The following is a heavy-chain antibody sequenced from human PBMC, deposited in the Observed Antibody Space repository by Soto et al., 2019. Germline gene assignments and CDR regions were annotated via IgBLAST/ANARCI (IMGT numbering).Heavy chain of an antibody. CDR3: ATVPRITIFGVVIYYYYGMAV. J-gene: IGHJ6*02. D-gene: IGHD3-3*01. Sequence: ASVKVSCKVSGYTLTELSMHWVRQAPGKGLEWMGGFDPEDGETIYAQKFQGRVTMTEDTSTDTAYMELSSLRSEDTAVYYCATVPRITIFGVVIYYYYGMAVWGQGTTVTVSS. V-gene: IGHV1-24*01. CDR2: FDPEDGET. CDR1: GYTLTELS.